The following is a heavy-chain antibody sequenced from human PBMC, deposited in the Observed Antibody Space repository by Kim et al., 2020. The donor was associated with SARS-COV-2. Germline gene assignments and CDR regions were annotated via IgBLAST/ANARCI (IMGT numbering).Heavy chain of an antibody. CDR2: ISNSGNSI. D-gene: IGHD6-13*01. CDR3: AREDSSKDHGRFDP. CDR1: GFIFSDYY. J-gene: IGHJ5*02. Sequence: GGSLRLSCAASGFIFSDYYMSWVRQAPGKGLEWVSYISNSGNSIYYADSVKGRFTISRDNAKNSLYLLMNSLRPEDTAVYYCAREDSSKDHGRFDPWGQGTLVTVFS. V-gene: IGHV3-11*01.